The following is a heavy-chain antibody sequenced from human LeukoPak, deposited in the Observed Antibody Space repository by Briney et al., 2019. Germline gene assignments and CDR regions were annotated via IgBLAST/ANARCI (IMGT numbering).Heavy chain of an antibody. CDR2: VSGSGGKT. CDR1: GFTFSGYD. CDR3: AKDKVAVATGY. J-gene: IGHJ4*02. D-gene: IGHD6-19*01. Sequence: PGGSLRLSCAASGFTFSGYDMNGVRQAPGKGLEWVSGVSGSGGKTNYADSVKGRFSISRDNSKNTLSLQMNSLRAEDTALYYCAKDKVAVATGYWGQGTLVTVSS. V-gene: IGHV3-23*01.